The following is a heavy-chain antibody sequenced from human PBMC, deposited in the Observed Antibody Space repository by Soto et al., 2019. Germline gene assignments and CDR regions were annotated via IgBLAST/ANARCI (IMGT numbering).Heavy chain of an antibody. CDR1: GGTFSSYA. Sequence: SVKVSCKASGGTFSSYAISWVRQAPGQGLEWMGGIIPIFGTANYAQKFQGRVTITADKSTSTAYMELSSLRSEDTAVYYCARGLGCSSTSCLDSYYYYGMDVWGQGTTVTVSS. J-gene: IGHJ6*02. D-gene: IGHD2-2*01. CDR3: ARGLGCSSTSCLDSYYYYGMDV. V-gene: IGHV1-69*06. CDR2: IIPIFGTA.